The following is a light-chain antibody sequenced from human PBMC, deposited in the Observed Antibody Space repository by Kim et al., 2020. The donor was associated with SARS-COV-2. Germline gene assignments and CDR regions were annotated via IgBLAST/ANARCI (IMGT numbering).Light chain of an antibody. Sequence: ELTQPPSASGTPGQRDTISCSGSSSNIGSNTVNWYQQLPGTAPKLLVFSNDQRPSGVPDRFSGSKSGTSASLAISGLQSDDESDYYCAAWDDSLNGWVFGGGTQLTVL. V-gene: IGLV1-44*01. J-gene: IGLJ3*02. CDR2: SND. CDR1: SSNIGSNT. CDR3: AAWDDSLNGWV.